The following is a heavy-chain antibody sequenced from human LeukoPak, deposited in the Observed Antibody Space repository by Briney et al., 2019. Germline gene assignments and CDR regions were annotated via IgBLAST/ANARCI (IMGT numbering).Heavy chain of an antibody. D-gene: IGHD2-8*01. CDR3: ARALCIDGVCEWFDP. J-gene: IGHJ5*02. CDR1: GASITTDTYL. V-gene: IGHV4-61*02. CDR2: IYTSGGT. Sequence: PSETLSLTCAVSGASITTDTYLWTWIRQPAGKGLEWIGRIYTSGGTNYNPSLKSRDTISVDTSKNQFSLRLRSVTAADTAVYYCARALCIDGVCEWFDPWGQGTLVTVSS.